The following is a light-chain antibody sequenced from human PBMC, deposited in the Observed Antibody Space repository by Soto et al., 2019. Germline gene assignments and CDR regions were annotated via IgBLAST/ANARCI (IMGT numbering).Light chain of an antibody. J-gene: IGKJ4*01. V-gene: IGKV3-11*01. CDR3: HQRSNWPLT. CDR1: QSVSSY. CDR2: DVS. Sequence: IVFTQSPPTLSLSPGERATLSCRASQSVSSYLAWYQQKPGQAPRLLIYDVSNRATGIPARFSGSGSGTDFTLIIGSLEPEDFAVYYCHQRSNWPLTFGGGTKVDIK.